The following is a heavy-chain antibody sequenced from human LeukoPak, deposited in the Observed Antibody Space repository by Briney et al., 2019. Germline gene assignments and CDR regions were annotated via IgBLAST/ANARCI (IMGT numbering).Heavy chain of an antibody. J-gene: IGHJ4*02. V-gene: IGHV3-48*03. CDR2: ISSSGSTI. CDR1: GFTFSSYE. CDR3: ARDSQLYSSSWHRTYYFDY. Sequence: GGALRLSCAASGFTFSSYEMNWVRQAPGKGLEWVSYISSSGSTIYYADSVKGRFTISRDNAKNSLYLQMNSLRAEDTAVYYCARDSQLYSSSWHRTYYFDYWGQGTLVTVSS. D-gene: IGHD6-13*01.